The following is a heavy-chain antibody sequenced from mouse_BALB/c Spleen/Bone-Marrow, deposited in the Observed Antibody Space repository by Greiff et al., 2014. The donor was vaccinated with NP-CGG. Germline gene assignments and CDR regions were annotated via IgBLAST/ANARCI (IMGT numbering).Heavy chain of an antibody. J-gene: IGHJ2*01. CDR3: ARDYLYYFDY. V-gene: IGHV7-3*02. Sequence: EVKLVESGGGLVQPGGFLRLSCATSGFTFTDHYMSWVRQPPGKALEWLGFIRNKANGYTTEYSASVKGRFTISRDNSQSIVYLQVNTLRAEDSATYYCARDYLYYFDYWGQGTTLTVSS. D-gene: IGHD2-1*01. CDR1: GFTFTDHY. CDR2: IRNKANGYTT.